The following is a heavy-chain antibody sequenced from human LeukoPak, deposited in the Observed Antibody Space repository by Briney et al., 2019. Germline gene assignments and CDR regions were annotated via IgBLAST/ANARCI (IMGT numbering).Heavy chain of an antibody. V-gene: IGHV4-39*07. Sequence: PSETLSLTCTVSGGSISSSSYYWGWIRQPPGKGLEWIGSIYYSGSTYYNPSLKSRVTISVDKSKNQFSLKLSSVTAADTAVYYCARLPNPGAGEMRFKYYFYMDVWGKGTTVTISS. D-gene: IGHD2-8*01. CDR1: GGSISSSSYY. CDR3: ARLPNPGAGEMRFKYYFYMDV. CDR2: IYYSGST. J-gene: IGHJ6*03.